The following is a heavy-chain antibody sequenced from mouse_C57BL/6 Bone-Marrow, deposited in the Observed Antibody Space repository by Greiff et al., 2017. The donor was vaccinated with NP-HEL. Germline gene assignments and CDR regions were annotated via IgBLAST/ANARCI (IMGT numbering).Heavy chain of an antibody. J-gene: IGHJ1*03. Sequence: QVQLQQSGAELARPGASVKLSCKASGYTFTSYGISWVKQRTGQGLEWIGEIYPRSGNTYYNEKFKGKATLTADKSSSTAYMELRSLTSEDSAVYFCARNGSSSLDWYFDVWGTGTTVTVSS. D-gene: IGHD1-1*01. V-gene: IGHV1-81*01. CDR3: ARNGSSSLDWYFDV. CDR1: GYTFTSYG. CDR2: IYPRSGNT.